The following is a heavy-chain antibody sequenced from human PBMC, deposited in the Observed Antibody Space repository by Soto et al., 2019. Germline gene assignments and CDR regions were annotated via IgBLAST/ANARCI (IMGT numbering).Heavy chain of an antibody. CDR3: VRPRGYSYGFDY. CDR1: GYTFTSYG. CDR2: ISAYNGNT. Sequence: QVQLVQSGAEVKKPGASVKVSCKASGYTFTSYGISWVRDAPGQGLEWMGWISAYNGNTNYAQKLQGKVTMTTDKSTSTAFMELRSLISADAAVYYCVRPRGYSYGFDYWGQETLVTVS. V-gene: IGHV1-18*01. J-gene: IGHJ4*02. D-gene: IGHD5-18*01.